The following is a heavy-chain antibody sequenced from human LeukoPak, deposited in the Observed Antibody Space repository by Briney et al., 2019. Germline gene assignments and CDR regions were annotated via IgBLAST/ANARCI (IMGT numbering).Heavy chain of an antibody. Sequence: ASVKVSCKASGYTFTSYGFSWVRQAPGQGLEWMGWISADNGYTNYAHNLQGRVTMTTDTSTSTAYMELRSLRSDDTAVYYCARGLPPGVVISAWFDPWGQGTLVTVSS. CDR3: ARGLPPGVVISAWFDP. V-gene: IGHV1-18*01. CDR1: GYTFTSYG. J-gene: IGHJ5*02. CDR2: ISADNGYT. D-gene: IGHD3-3*01.